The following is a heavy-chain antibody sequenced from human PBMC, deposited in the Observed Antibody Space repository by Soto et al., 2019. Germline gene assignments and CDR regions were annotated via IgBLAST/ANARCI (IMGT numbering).Heavy chain of an antibody. CDR2: IYYSGST. Sequence: SETLSLTCTVSGGSIISYYWSWIRQPPGKGLEWIGYIYYSGSTNYNPSLKSRVTISVDTSKNQFSLKLSSVTAADTAVYYCARDRRTYNWNYAECWFDPWGQGTLVTVSS. J-gene: IGHJ5*02. CDR3: ARDRRTYNWNYAECWFDP. V-gene: IGHV4-59*01. CDR1: GGSIISYY. D-gene: IGHD1-7*01.